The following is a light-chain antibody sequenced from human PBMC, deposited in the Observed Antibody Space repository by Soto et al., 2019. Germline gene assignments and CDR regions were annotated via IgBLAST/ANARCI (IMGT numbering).Light chain of an antibody. CDR2: GAS. CDR1: QSVNHN. Sequence: EIVMTQSPATLSVSPGERATLSCRASQSVNHNLAWYQQKPGQAPRLLFYGASFRATGVPARFSGSGSGTDFTLTISSLQSEDFAIYFCQQSINWPYTFGQGTKLEIK. V-gene: IGKV3-15*01. CDR3: QQSINWPYT. J-gene: IGKJ2*01.